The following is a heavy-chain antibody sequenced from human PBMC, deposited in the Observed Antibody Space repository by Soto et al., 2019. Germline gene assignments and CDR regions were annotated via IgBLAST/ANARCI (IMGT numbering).Heavy chain of an antibody. CDR3: ARVDCSSIDCYGDYSYYGMDV. CDR1: AFTFRNYW. J-gene: IGHJ6*02. V-gene: IGHV3-7*05. Sequence: EVQLVESGGGLVQPGGSLRLSCAASAFTFRNYWMSWVRQAPGKGLEWVANIKQDGSEKYYVDSVKGRFTISRDNAKSSLYLQINSLRAEDTAVYYCARVDCSSIDCYGDYSYYGMDVWGQGTTVTVS. D-gene: IGHD2-2*01. CDR2: IKQDGSEK.